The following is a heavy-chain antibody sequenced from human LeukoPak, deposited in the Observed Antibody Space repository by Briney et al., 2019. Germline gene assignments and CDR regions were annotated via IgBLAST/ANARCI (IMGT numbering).Heavy chain of an antibody. CDR1: GFTFSSYG. CDR2: ISYDGSNK. Sequence: GRSLRLSCAASGFTFSSYGMHWVRQAPGKGLEWVAVISYDGSNKYYADSVKGRFTISRDNSKNTLYPQMNSLRAEDTAVYYCAKSDGIAAAAYIDYWGQGTLVTVSS. CDR3: AKSDGIAAAAYIDY. V-gene: IGHV3-30*18. J-gene: IGHJ4*02. D-gene: IGHD6-13*01.